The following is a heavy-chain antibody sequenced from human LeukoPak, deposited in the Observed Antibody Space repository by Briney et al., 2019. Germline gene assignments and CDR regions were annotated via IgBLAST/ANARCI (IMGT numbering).Heavy chain of an antibody. CDR2: ISSSSNYI. CDR3: ARDLRYCSGGSCKGFDY. V-gene: IGHV3-21*01. Sequence: GWSLILSCASSGFTFSSYSMNLVRQAPGKGLEWVSSISSSSNYIYYADLVKGRFTISKDNAKNSLYLQMNSLRAEDTAVYYCARDLRYCSGGSCKGFDYWGQGTLVTVSS. CDR1: GFTFSSYS. D-gene: IGHD2-15*01. J-gene: IGHJ4*02.